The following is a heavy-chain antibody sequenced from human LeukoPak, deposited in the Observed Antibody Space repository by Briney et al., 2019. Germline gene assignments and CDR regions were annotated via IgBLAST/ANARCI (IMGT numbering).Heavy chain of an antibody. J-gene: IGHJ5*02. Sequence: SETLSLTCTVSGGSISSSSYYWGWIRQPPGKGLERIGSIYYSGSTYYHPSLKSRVTISVDTSKNQFSLKLSSVTAADTAVYYCARLAYDILTGYSNWFDPWGQGTLVTVSS. CDR3: ARLAYDILTGYSNWFDP. V-gene: IGHV4-39*01. CDR2: IYYSGST. CDR1: GGSISSSSYY. D-gene: IGHD3-9*01.